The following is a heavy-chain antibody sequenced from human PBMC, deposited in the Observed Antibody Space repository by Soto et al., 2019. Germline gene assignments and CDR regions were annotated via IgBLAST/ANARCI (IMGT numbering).Heavy chain of an antibody. J-gene: IGHJ6*02. CDR3: AKDLSDFWSGFSAEDYGMDV. Sequence: EGSLRLSCAASGFSFNNYAMNWVRQAPGKGLEWVSSISGSGAAAGTYYADSVKGRFTVSRDNSKNTLYLQMNSLRAEDTALYYCAKDLSDFWSGFSAEDYGMDVWGQGTTVTVSS. V-gene: IGHV3-23*01. CDR2: ISGSGAAAGT. D-gene: IGHD3-3*01. CDR1: GFSFNNYA.